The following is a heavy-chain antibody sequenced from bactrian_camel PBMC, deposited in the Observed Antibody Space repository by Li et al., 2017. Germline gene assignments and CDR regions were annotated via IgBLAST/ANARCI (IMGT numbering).Heavy chain of an antibody. J-gene: IGHJ4*01. D-gene: IGHD5*01. Sequence: HVQLVESGGGSVQAGGSLRLSCAVSGYRTSNYCTGWFRQAPGKEREGIAAIRRSGGETWYAGSVKGRFTISQDSARNTVYLQLDSLKPEDTAVYYCATGRLAPRLGGADCSPGGYRDYNFWGRGTQVTVS. CDR2: IRRSGGET. CDR3: ATGRLAPRLGGADCSPGGYRDYNF. CDR1: GYRTSNYC. V-gene: IGHV3-3*01.